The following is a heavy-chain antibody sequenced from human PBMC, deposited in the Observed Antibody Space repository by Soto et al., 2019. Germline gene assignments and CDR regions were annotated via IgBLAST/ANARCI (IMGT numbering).Heavy chain of an antibody. D-gene: IGHD6-19*01. J-gene: IGHJ4*02. CDR3: AIAVAGTVDY. Sequence: ASVKVSCKASGYTFTSYAMHWVRQAPGQRLEWMGWIYAGNGNTKYSQKFQGRVTITRDTSASTAYMELSSLRSGDTAVYYCAIAVAGTVDYWGQGTLVTVSS. CDR2: IYAGNGNT. V-gene: IGHV1-3*01. CDR1: GYTFTSYA.